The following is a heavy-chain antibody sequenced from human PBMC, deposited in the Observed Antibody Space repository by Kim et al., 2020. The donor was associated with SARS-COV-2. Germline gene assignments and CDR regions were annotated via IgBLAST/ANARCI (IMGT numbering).Heavy chain of an antibody. CDR3: ARGFDP. Sequence: SETLSLTCTVSGGSISSYYWSWIRQPPGKGLVWIGYIYYSGSTNYNPSPKSRVTISVDTSKNQFSLKLSSVTAADTAVYYCARGFDPWGQGTLFTVSS. J-gene: IGHJ5*02. V-gene: IGHV4-59*01. CDR1: GGSISSYY. CDR2: IYYSGST.